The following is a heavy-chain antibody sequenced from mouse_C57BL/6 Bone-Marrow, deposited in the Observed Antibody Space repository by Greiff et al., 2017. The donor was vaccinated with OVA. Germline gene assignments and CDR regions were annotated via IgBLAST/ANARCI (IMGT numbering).Heavy chain of an antibody. CDR3: ASPYYLKGSTTVFITTGAMDY. V-gene: IGHV1-84*01. D-gene: IGHD1-1*01. CDR1: GYTFTDYY. CDR2: IYPGSGNT. Sequence: LQESGPELVKPGASVKISCKASGYTFTDYYINWVKQRPGQGLEWIGWIYPGSGNTKYNEKFKGKATLTVDTSSSTAYMQLSSLTSEDSAVYFCASPYYLKGSTTVFITTGAMDYWGQGTSVTVSS. J-gene: IGHJ4*01.